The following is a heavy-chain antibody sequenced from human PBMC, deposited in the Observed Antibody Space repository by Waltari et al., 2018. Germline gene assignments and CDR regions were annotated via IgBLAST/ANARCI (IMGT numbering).Heavy chain of an antibody. Sequence: EVQLVESGGGLIQTGGSLGLSCAPSGFDCSSHWMHWVRHSPGEGLMWVARIKSDGSGAGYADSVKGRFTIARDNAKDTLYLQMNSLKVEDTAMYYCARDDSLWPHYFDHWGQGTLVTVSS. CDR2: IKSDGSGA. CDR1: GFDCSSHW. D-gene: IGHD2-21*01. V-gene: IGHV3-74*01. J-gene: IGHJ4*02. CDR3: ARDDSLWPHYFDH.